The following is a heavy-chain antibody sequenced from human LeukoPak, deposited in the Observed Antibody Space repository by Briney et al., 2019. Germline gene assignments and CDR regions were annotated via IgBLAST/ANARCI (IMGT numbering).Heavy chain of an antibody. CDR2: TYYRSKWYS. CDR3: TRDSYTSSYYRFDY. CDR1: GDSVSSDNAA. J-gene: IGHJ4*02. D-gene: IGHD6-13*01. V-gene: IGHV6-1*01. Sequence: SQTLSLTFAISGDSVSSDNAAWNWIRQSPSRGLEWLGRTYYRSKWYSDYALSVKSRISINADTSKNQFSLQLNSVTPEDTAVYYCTRDSYTSSYYRFDYWGQGTLATVSS.